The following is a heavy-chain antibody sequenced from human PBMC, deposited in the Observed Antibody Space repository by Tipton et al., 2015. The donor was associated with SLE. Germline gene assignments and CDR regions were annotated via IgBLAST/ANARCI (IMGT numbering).Heavy chain of an antibody. J-gene: IGHJ6*02. CDR3: ARDRRGNYYYFGLDV. CDR1: RGSFGDSW. CDR2: IYHSGTT. Sequence: TLSLTCAADRGSFGDSWWSWIRQPPGKGPEWIGYIYHSGTTNYNPSLKSRVTIPVDTSKNQFSLRLSSVTAADTAVYYCARDRRGNYYYFGLDVWGQGTTVTVSS. V-gene: IGHV4-59*01.